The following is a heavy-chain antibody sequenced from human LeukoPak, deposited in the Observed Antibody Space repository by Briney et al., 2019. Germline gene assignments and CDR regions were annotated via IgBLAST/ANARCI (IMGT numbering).Heavy chain of an antibody. CDR1: GGSISSYY. J-gene: IGHJ4*02. D-gene: IGHD6-13*01. V-gene: IGHV4-59*01. CDR3: ARVSAAGRVDY. CDR2: IYYSGST. Sequence: SETLSLTRTVSGGSISSYYWSWIRQPPGKGLEWIGYIYYSGSTNYNPSLKSRGTISVDTSKNQFSLKLSSVTAADTAVYNCARVSAAGRVDYWGQGTLVTVSS.